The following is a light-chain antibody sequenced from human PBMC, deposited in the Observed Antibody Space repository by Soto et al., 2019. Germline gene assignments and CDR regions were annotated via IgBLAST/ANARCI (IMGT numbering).Light chain of an antibody. CDR1: QSVSSN. V-gene: IGKV3-15*01. CDR2: GAS. CDR3: QQHNSWPPIT. Sequence: ELVLPQSPGTLSLSPGESATLSGRARQSVSSNSLAWFQQRPGQAPRLVIYGASTRATGIPARFSGGGSGTEFTLTISSLQSEDFAVYYCQQHNSWPPITVGQGTRLEIK. J-gene: IGKJ5*01.